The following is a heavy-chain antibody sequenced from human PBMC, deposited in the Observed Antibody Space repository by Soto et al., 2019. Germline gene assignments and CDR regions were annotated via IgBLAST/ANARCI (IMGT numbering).Heavy chain of an antibody. CDR3: ARDEVTADIGYWFDT. V-gene: IGHV1-69*06. CDR2: IIPIFGTA. CDR1: GGTFSSYA. Sequence: SVKVSCKASGGTFSSYAISWVRQAPGQGLEWMGGIIPIFGTANYAQKFQGRVTITADKSTSTAYMELSSLRSEDTAVYYCARDEVTADIGYWFDTWGQGTLVTVSS. D-gene: IGHD5-12*01. J-gene: IGHJ5*02.